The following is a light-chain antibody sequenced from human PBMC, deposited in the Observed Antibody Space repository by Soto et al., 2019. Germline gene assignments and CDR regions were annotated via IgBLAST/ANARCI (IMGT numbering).Light chain of an antibody. V-gene: IGLV2-14*03. CDR2: AVS. CDR1: SSDIGSYDH. CDR3: ISYTDRQPYL. J-gene: IGLJ1*01. Sequence: QSVLTQPASVSGSPGQSITISCSGTSSDIGSYDHVAWYQQFPGKSPKLIIYAVSDRPSGVSDRFSGSKSGISASLTISGLQTEDEADYYCISYTDRQPYLFGTGTKGTVL.